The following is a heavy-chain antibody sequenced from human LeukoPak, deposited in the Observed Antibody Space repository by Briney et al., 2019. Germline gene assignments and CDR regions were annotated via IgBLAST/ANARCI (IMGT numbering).Heavy chain of an antibody. CDR2: ISGSGGST. J-gene: IGHJ3*02. CDR1: GFTFSSYA. D-gene: IGHD3-10*01. Sequence: PGGSLRLSCAASGFTFSSYAMSWVRQAPGKGLGWVSAISGSGGSTYYADSVKGRFTISRDNSKNTLYLQMNSLRAEDTAVYYCAGDWFGAFDIWGQGTMVTVSS. V-gene: IGHV3-23*01. CDR3: AGDWFGAFDI.